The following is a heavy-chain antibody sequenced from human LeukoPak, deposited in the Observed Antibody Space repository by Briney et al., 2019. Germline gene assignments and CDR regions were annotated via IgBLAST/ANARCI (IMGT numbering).Heavy chain of an antibody. CDR2: IIPLFGTA. CDR1: GGTFRSYA. V-gene: IGHV1-69*13. D-gene: IGHD2-15*01. CDR3: ARAKGYCSGGTCYQLDH. Sequence: SVKVSCKASGGTFRSYAISWVRQAPGQGLEWMGGIIPLFGTANYAQKFQGRVTITADESTSTAYMELSSLKAEDTALYYCARAKGYCSGGTCYQLDHWGQGTLVTVSS. J-gene: IGHJ4*02.